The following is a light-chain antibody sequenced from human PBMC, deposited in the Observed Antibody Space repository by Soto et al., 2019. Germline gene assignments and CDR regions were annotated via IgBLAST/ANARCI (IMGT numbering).Light chain of an antibody. CDR3: QQYNTYPLT. Sequence: DIQMTQSPSTLSASVGDRVTITCRASQSISTWLAWYQQKAGKAPTLLIYKASSLEGGVPSRFSGSGSGTEFNITISSLQPDDFATYYCQQYNTYPLTFGGGTTVDIK. J-gene: IGKJ4*01. V-gene: IGKV1-5*03. CDR2: KAS. CDR1: QSISTW.